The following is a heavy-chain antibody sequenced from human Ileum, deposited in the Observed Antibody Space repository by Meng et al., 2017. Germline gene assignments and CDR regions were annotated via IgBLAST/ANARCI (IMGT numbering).Heavy chain of an antibody. CDR1: GFTFRSYG. J-gene: IGHJ4*02. CDR2: IWFDGSKT. Sequence: VQLLESGGGLVQPGGSLRLSCAASGFTFRSYGMHWVRQAPGKGLEWVAVIWFDGSKTYYADSVKGRFTVSRDNSKNTLYLQMNSLRADDTAVYYCARYRSGSSDYWGPGTLVTVSS. CDR3: ARYRSGSSDY. D-gene: IGHD6-19*01. V-gene: IGHV3-33*01.